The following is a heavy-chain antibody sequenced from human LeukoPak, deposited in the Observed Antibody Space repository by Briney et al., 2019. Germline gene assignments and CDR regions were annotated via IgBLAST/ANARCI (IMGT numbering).Heavy chain of an antibody. J-gene: IGHJ3*02. CDR1: GVTFTSFE. Sequence: GGSLRLSCAASGVTFTSFEMNWVRQAPGKGLEWVSYISGSGSNIYYAESVKGRFTISRDNAKNSLSLQMNSLRAEDTAIYYCAREAVPGGRGDTFDIWGQGTMVTVSS. CDR3: AREAVPGGRGDTFDI. CDR2: ISGSGSNI. V-gene: IGHV3-48*03. D-gene: IGHD6-19*01.